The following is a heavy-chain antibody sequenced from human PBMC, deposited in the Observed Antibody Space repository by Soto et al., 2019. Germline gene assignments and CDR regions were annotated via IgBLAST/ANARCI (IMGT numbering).Heavy chain of an antibody. J-gene: IGHJ6*03. CDR2: ISSNGGST. V-gene: IGHV3-64*01. CDR3: ARGYCSSTSCYALPLYYYYYYMDV. CDR1: GFTFSSYA. Sequence: GGSLRLSCAASGFTFSSYAMHWVRQAPGKGLEYVSAISSNGGSTYYANSVKGRFTISRDNSKNTLYLQMGSLRAEDMAVYYCARGYCSSTSCYALPLYYYYYYMDVWGKGTTVTVSS. D-gene: IGHD2-2*01.